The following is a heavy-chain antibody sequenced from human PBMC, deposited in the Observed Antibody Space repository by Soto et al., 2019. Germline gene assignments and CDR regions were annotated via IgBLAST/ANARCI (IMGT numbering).Heavy chain of an antibody. J-gene: IGHJ6*02. Sequence: GGSLRLSCAASGFTVSSNYMSWVRQAPGKGLEWVSVIYSGGSTYYADSVKGRFTISRDNSKNTLYLQMNSLRAEDTAVYYCAKERTYYYGSGNYHHYGMDVWGQGTTVTVSS. CDR2: IYSGGST. D-gene: IGHD3-10*01. V-gene: IGHV3-53*01. CDR3: AKERTYYYGSGNYHHYGMDV. CDR1: GFTVSSNY.